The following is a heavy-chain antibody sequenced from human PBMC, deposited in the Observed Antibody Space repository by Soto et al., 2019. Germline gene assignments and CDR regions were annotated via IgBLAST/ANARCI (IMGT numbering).Heavy chain of an antibody. V-gene: IGHV4-30-4*01. CDR2: IYFSEST. J-gene: IGHJ3*02. CDR3: GILDIIAFGGVIGPNDAFDS. CDR1: GGSISSGDYY. Sequence: QVQLQESGPGLVKPSQTLSLTCNVSGGSISSGDYYWSWIRQPPGNGLEWIGYIYFSESTSYNPHLKSRVTMTGDKSKNQFSLRLTSVTAADTAVYYCGILDIIAFGGVIGPNDAFDSWGQGKMVTVSS. D-gene: IGHD3-16*02.